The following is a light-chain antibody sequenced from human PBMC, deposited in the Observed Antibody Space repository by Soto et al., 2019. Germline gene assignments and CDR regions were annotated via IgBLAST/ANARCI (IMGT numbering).Light chain of an antibody. J-gene: IGKJ1*01. V-gene: IGKV3-20*01. CDR1: QTIRSNY. CDR2: GAS. CDR3: QHYGSSPCI. Sequence: ETVLTQSPGTLSLSPGERATLSCRASQTIRSNYLDWYRQTPGQAPRLLIYGASNRATGIADRFSGSGSGTDFTLILSRLEPEDFALYYCQHYGSSPCIVGQGTKVEIK.